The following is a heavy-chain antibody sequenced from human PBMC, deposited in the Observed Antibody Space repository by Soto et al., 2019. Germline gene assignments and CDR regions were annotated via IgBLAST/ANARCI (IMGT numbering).Heavy chain of an antibody. V-gene: IGHV3-74*01. J-gene: IGHJ4*02. D-gene: IGHD3-16*01. CDR1: GFTFSNYW. CDR3: ARDLGGYASH. CDR2: INTDGSTT. Sequence: EVRLVESGGGLAQPGGSLRLSCAASGFTFSNYWMHWVRQAPGKGPVWVSRINTDGSTTNYADSVKGRFTISRDNAKNTLYLQTNSLGAEDTAVYYCARDLGGYASHWGQGTLVTVSS.